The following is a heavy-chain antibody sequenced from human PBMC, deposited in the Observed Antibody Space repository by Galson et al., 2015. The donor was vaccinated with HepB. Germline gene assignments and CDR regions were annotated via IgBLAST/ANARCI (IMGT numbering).Heavy chain of an antibody. CDR3: AHMDLGLTSFAY. D-gene: IGHD3/OR15-3a*01. CDR2: IFWDDDQ. V-gene: IGHV2-5*02. J-gene: IGHJ4*02. CDR1: GFSLNSRGVG. Sequence: PALVKPTQTLTLTCTFSGFSLNSRGVGVGWIRQPPGKALEWLALIFWDDDQCYTPLLKSRLSVTKDTSKNQVVLKLTSVDPVDTATYYCAHMDLGLTSFAYWGQGTLVTVSS.